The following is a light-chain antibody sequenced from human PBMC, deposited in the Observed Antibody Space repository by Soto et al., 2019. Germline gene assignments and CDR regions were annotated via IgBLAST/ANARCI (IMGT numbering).Light chain of an antibody. Sequence: EVVMTQSPATLSASPGEGATLACRASQSVSSNLAWYQQKPGQAPRLLIYGASTRATGIPGRFSGSGSGTEFTLSISSLQSEDFAIYYCQQYNNWPPITFDQGTRLEIK. CDR3: QQYNNWPPIT. V-gene: IGKV3-15*01. CDR1: QSVSSN. J-gene: IGKJ5*01. CDR2: GAS.